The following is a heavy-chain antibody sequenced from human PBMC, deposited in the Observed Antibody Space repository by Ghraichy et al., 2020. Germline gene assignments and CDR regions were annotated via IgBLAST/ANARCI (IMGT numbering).Heavy chain of an antibody. V-gene: IGHV4-39*01. Sequence: SETLSLTCTVSGGSISSSSYYWGWIRQPPGKGLEWIGSIYYSGSTYYNPSLKSRVTISVDTSKNQFSLKLSSVTAADTAVYYCARLCIVDTAMLIWYFDLWGRGTLVTVSS. D-gene: IGHD5-18*01. CDR3: ARLCIVDTAMLIWYFDL. CDR2: IYYSGST. J-gene: IGHJ2*01. CDR1: GGSISSSSYY.